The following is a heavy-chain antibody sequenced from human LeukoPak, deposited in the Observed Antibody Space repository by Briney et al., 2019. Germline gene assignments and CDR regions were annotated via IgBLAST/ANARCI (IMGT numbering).Heavy chain of an antibody. CDR1: GDSLSSGRNY. CDR3: ARDGLSHRAFDI. Sequence: PSETLSLTCSVSGDSLSSGRNYWGWIRQSPGKGLEWIASIYSSGNTHSNPSLKSRVSISVDTSKNQVSLKLSSVTAADTAVYYCARDGLSHRAFDIWGQGTMVTVSS. V-gene: IGHV4-39*07. J-gene: IGHJ3*02. D-gene: IGHD1-14*01. CDR2: IYSSGNT.